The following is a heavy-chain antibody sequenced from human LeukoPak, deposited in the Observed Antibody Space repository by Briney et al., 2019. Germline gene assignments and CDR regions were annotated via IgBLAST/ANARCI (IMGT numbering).Heavy chain of an antibody. CDR1: GGSISSYY. J-gene: IGHJ5*02. D-gene: IGHD3-3*01. Sequence: TSETLSLTCTVSGGSISSYYWSWIRQPPGRGLEWIGYIYYSGSTNYNPSLKSRVTISVDTSKNQFSLKLSSVTAADTAVYYCARHARITIFEGWLDPWGQGTLVTVSS. CDR2: IYYSGST. V-gene: IGHV4-59*08. CDR3: ARHARITIFEGWLDP.